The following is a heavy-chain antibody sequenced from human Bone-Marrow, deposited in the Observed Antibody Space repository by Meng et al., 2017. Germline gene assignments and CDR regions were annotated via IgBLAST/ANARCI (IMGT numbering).Heavy chain of an antibody. Sequence: GESLKISCAASGFYFNNAWMSWVRQAPGKGLEWVGRIKSKTDGGTTDYAAPVKGRFTISRDDSKNTLYLQMNSLKTEDTAVYYCAKDLEQWLASWFDPWGQGTLVTVSS. D-gene: IGHD6-19*01. CDR1: GFYFNNAW. V-gene: IGHV3-15*01. CDR2: IKSKTDGGTT. J-gene: IGHJ5*02. CDR3: AKDLEQWLASWFDP.